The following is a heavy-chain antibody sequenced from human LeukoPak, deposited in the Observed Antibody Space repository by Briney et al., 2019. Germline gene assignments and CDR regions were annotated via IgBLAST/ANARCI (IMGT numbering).Heavy chain of an antibody. D-gene: IGHD3-9*01. CDR2: INAGNGNT. V-gene: IGHV1-3*01. CDR1: GYTFTSYA. J-gene: IGHJ4*02. CDR3: ARVGDILTGYYVLDY. Sequence: GASVKVSCKASGYTFTSYAMHWVRQAPGQRLEWMGWINAGNGNTKYSQKFQGRVTITRDTSASTAYMELSSLRSEDTAVYYCARVGDILTGYYVLDYRGQGTLVTVSS.